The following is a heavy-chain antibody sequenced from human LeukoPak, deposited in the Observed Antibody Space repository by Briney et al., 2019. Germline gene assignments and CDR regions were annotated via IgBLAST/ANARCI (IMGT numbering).Heavy chain of an antibody. Sequence: GGSLRLSCSASGFPFSSYAMHWVRRAPGKGLEYVSAISDSGGSTYYADSVKGRFTISRDNSKNTLYLQMNSLRADDTAVYYCARDNGEWRLNWFDHWGQGTLVTVSS. CDR1: GFPFSSYA. J-gene: IGHJ5*02. CDR2: ISDSGGST. V-gene: IGHV3-64*04. CDR3: ARDNGEWRLNWFDH. D-gene: IGHD2-8*01.